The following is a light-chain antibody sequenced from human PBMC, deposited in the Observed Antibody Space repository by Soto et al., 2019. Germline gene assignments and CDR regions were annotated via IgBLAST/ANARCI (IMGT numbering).Light chain of an antibody. J-gene: IGLJ2*01. Sequence: QSALTQPASVSGSPGQSITVSCTGTSSDVGKYNLVSWYQQHPGKAPKLMIYEATKRPSGVSNRFSGSKSANTASLTISGLQAEDEADYYCSLHAGRGTVVFGGGTKVTVL. CDR3: SLHAGRGTVV. V-gene: IGLV2-23*01. CDR2: EAT. CDR1: SSDVGKYNL.